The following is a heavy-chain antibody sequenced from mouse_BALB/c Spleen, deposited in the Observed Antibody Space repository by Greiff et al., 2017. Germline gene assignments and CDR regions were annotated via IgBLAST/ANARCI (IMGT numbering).Heavy chain of an antibody. Sequence: EVKLVESGGGLVKPGGSLKLSCAASGFTFSSYTMSWVRQTPEKRLEWVATISSGGSYTYYPDSVKGRFTISRDNAKNTLYLQMSSLKSEDTAMYYCTRDDGNYRAWFAYWGQGTLVTVSA. CDR3: TRDDGNYRAWFAY. V-gene: IGHV5-6-4*01. CDR1: GFTFSSYT. CDR2: ISSGGSYT. J-gene: IGHJ3*01. D-gene: IGHD2-1*01.